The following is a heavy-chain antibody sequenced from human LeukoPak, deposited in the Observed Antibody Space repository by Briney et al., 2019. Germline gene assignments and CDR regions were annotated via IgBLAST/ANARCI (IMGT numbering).Heavy chain of an antibody. D-gene: IGHD4-11*01. CDR1: RFSLIDYY. CDR2: IKSGSTII. J-gene: IGHJ4*02. V-gene: IGHV3-11*04. CDR3: ARVHNTVH. Sequence: PGGSLRLSCAASRFSLIDYYVTWLRQVPGKGLEWASYIKSGSTIIFYADSVKGRFSVSSDNANNSVHVQMTNLRVDDTAVYYCARVHNTVHWGQGVQVTVSS.